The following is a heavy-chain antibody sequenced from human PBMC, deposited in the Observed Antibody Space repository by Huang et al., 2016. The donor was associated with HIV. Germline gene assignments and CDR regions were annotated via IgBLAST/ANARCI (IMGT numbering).Heavy chain of an antibody. V-gene: IGHV3-30*03. CDR1: GFIFSNYG. D-gene: IGHD6-19*01. CDR3: ALKGDSSGWEYFRH. CDR2: IAYDGSNK. J-gene: IGHJ1*01. Sequence: QVQLVESGGGVVQPGRSLRLSCAASGFIFSNYGMHWVRQAPGKGLEWVGLIAYDGSNKDYTDSVKGRFSISRDNSKNTLYLQMNSLRAEDTAVYYCALKGDSSGWEYFRHWGQGTLVTVSS.